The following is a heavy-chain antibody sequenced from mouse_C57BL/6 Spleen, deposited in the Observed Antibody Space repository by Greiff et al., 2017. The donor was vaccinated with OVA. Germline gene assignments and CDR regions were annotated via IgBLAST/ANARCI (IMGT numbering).Heavy chain of an antibody. V-gene: IGHV5-17*01. CDR3: ARSRYYGSSPYFDY. J-gene: IGHJ2*01. Sequence: EVKLQESGGGLVKPGGSLKLSCAASGFTFSDYGMHWVRQAPEKGLEWVAYISSGSSTIYYADTVKGRFTITRDNAKNTLFLQMTSLRSEDTAMYYCARSRYYGSSPYFDYWGQGTTLTVSS. CDR2: ISSGSSTI. D-gene: IGHD1-1*01. CDR1: GFTFSDYG.